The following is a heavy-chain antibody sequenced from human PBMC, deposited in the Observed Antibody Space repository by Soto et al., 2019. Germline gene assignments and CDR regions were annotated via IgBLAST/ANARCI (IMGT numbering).Heavy chain of an antibody. V-gene: IGHV3-9*01. CDR1: GFSFDDYA. D-gene: IGHD4-17*01. Sequence: EVQLVESGGGLAQTGRSLRLSCAASGFSFDDYAMHWVRQAPGKGLEWVAGISYNSDKIGYADSVRGRFTISRDDAKNSLHLQMSSLRAEDTALYYCAKDLTMVTTWYCDLWGRGTLVTVSS. J-gene: IGHJ2*01. CDR2: ISYNSDKI. CDR3: AKDLTMVTTWYCDL.